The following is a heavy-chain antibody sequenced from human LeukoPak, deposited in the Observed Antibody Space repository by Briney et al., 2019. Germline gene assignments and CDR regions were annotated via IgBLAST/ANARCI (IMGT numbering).Heavy chain of an antibody. J-gene: IGHJ4*02. Sequence: GGSLRLSCAASGFTFDDYAMRWVRQAPGKGLEWVSGISWNSGSIGYADSVKGRFTISRDNAKNSLYLQMNSLRAEDMALYYCAKSHSEYYGSGSFNYWGQGTLVTVSS. V-gene: IGHV3-9*03. CDR2: ISWNSGSI. CDR1: GFTFDDYA. D-gene: IGHD3-10*01. CDR3: AKSHSEYYGSGSFNY.